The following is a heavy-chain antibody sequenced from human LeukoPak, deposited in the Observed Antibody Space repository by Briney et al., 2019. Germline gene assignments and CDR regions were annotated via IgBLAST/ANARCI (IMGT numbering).Heavy chain of an antibody. CDR3: ARDRVPPAAFDI. CDR2: IYHSGST. J-gene: IGHJ3*02. CDR1: GGSISSGGYY. Sequence: PSQTLSLTCTVSGGSISSGGYYWSWIRQPPGKGLEWIGYIYHSGSTYYNPSLKSRVTISVDRSKNQFSLKLSSVTAADTAVYYCARDRVPPAAFDIWGQGTMVTVSS. V-gene: IGHV4-30-2*01. D-gene: IGHD1-1*01.